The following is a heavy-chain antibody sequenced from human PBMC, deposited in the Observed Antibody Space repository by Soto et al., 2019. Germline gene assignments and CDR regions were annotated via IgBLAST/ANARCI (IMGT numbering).Heavy chain of an antibody. D-gene: IGHD2-2*01. V-gene: IGHV6-1*01. Sequence: QVQLQQSGPGLVKPSQTLSLTCAISGDSVSSNSAAWNWIRQSPSRGLEWLGSTYYRSKWYNDYAVAVKSRITINPDTAKNQFSLQPNSVTPADTAFYYCAREGGCSSTSFPSGALYHWFDPWGQGTLVTVSS. CDR3: AREGGCSSTSFPSGALYHWFDP. J-gene: IGHJ5*02. CDR1: GDSVSSNSAA. CDR2: TYYRSKWYN.